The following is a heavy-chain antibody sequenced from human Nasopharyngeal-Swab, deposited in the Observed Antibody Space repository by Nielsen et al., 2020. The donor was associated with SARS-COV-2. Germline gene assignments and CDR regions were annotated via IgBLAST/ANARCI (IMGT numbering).Heavy chain of an antibody. CDR2: ISYDGSNK. CDR3: ASEWLPTLTLDY. CDR1: GFTFSSYA. D-gene: IGHD6-19*01. Sequence: GESLKISCAASGFTFSSYAMHWVRQAPGKGLEWVAVISYDGSNKYYADSVKGRFTISRDNSKNTLYLQMNSLRAEDTAVYYCASEWLPTLTLDYWGQGTLVTVSS. J-gene: IGHJ4*02. V-gene: IGHV3-30*04.